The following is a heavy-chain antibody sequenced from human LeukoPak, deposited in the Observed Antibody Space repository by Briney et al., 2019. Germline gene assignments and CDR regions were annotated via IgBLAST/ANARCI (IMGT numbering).Heavy chain of an antibody. D-gene: IGHD6-19*01. Sequence: ASVKVSCKASGGTFSSYAISWVRQAPGQGLEWMGRIILILGIANYAQKFQGRVTITADKSTSTAYMELSSLRSEDTAVYYCARDRAPDSSGWFHFDYWGQGTLVTVSS. CDR1: GGTFSSYA. V-gene: IGHV1-69*04. CDR2: IILILGIA. J-gene: IGHJ4*02. CDR3: ARDRAPDSSGWFHFDY.